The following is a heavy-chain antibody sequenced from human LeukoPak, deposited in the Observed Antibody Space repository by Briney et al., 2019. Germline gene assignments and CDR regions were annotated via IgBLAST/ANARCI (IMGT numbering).Heavy chain of an antibody. D-gene: IGHD6-13*01. J-gene: IGHJ4*02. V-gene: IGHV3-30*18. CDR2: ISYDGSNK. CDR1: GFTFSSCG. CDR3: AKEITEGIFDY. Sequence: PGGSLRLSCAASGFTFSSCGMHWVRQAPGKGLEWVAVISYDGSNKYYADSVKGRFTISRDNSKNTLYLQMNSLRAEDTAVYYCAKEITEGIFDYWGQGTLVTVSS.